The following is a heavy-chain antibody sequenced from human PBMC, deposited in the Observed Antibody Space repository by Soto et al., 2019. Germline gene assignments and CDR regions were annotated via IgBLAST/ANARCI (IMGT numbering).Heavy chain of an antibody. CDR3: AKDRIQLWLRSPFDY. V-gene: IGHV3-23*01. D-gene: IGHD5-18*01. J-gene: IGHJ4*02. CDR2: IRGGGDNT. CDR1: GFTFSSYG. Sequence: GGSLRLSCAASGFTFSSYGISWIRLSPGKGLEWVSVIRGGGDNTNYAASVKGRFTISRDNSKNTLYLQMNSLRAEDTAVYYCAKDRIQLWLRSPFDYWGQGTLVTVSS.